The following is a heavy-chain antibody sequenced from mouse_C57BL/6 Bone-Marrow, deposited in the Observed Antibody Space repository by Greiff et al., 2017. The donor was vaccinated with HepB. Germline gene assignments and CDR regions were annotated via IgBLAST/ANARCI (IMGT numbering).Heavy chain of an antibody. D-gene: IGHD1-1*01. CDR3: ARRIYYYGSSYDYYAMDY. Sequence: DVMLVESGGGLVKPGGSLKLSCAASGFTFSDYGMHWVRQAPEKGLEWVAYISNGSSTIYYADTVKGRFTISRDNAKNTLFLQMTSLRSEDTAMYYCARRIYYYGSSYDYYAMDYWGQGTSVTVSS. CDR2: ISNGSSTI. V-gene: IGHV5-17*01. J-gene: IGHJ4*01. CDR1: GFTFSDYG.